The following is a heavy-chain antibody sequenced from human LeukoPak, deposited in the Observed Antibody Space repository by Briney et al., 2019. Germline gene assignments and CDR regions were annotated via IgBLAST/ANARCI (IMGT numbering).Heavy chain of an antibody. V-gene: IGHV3-23*05. CDR3: ARRAGEYSHPYDY. CDR2: IYSGGNT. J-gene: IGHJ4*02. CDR1: GFTFSSYA. D-gene: IGHD4-17*01. Sequence: GGSLRLSCAASGFTFSSYAMTWVRQAPGKGLEWVSFIYSGGNTHYSDSVKGRFTISRDNSKNTLYLQMNSLRAEDTAVYYCARRAGEYSHPYDYWGQGTLVTVSS.